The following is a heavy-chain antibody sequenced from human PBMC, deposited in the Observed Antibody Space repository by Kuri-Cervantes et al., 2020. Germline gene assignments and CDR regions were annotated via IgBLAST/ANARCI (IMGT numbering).Heavy chain of an antibody. D-gene: IGHD3-10*01. Sequence: GESLKISCAASEFIFSSYWMSWVRQAPGKGLEWVANIKQDGSEKYYVDSVKGRFTISRDNVKNSLYLQMNSLRAEDTAVYYCAREVGEETRDMYYFDYWGQGTLVTVSS. CDR3: AREVGEETRDMYYFDY. CDR2: IKQDGSEK. CDR1: EFIFSSYW. J-gene: IGHJ4*02. V-gene: IGHV3-7*01.